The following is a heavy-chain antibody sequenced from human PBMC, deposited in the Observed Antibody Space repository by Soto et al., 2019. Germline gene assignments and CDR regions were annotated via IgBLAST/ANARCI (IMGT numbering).Heavy chain of an antibody. D-gene: IGHD2-15*01. Sequence: GGSLRLSCAASGFTFSSYAMHWVRQAPGKGLEWVAVISYDGSNKYYADSVKGRFTISRDNSKNTLYLQMNSLRAEDTAVYYCARESRVVVAAIRGGFDYWGQGTLVTVSS. CDR2: ISYDGSNK. CDR1: GFTFSSYA. V-gene: IGHV3-30-3*01. CDR3: ARESRVVVAAIRGGFDY. J-gene: IGHJ4*02.